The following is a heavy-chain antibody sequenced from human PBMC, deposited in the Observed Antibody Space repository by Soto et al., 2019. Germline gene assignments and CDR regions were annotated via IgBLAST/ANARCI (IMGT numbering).Heavy chain of an antibody. CDR3: ATDISPSRVAAAGTGIGY. Sequence: EVQLVESGGGLVQPGRSLRLSCAASGFTFDDYAMHWVRQAPGKGLEWVSGISWNSGSIGYADSVKGRFTISRDNAKNSLYLQMNSLRAEDTALYYCATDISPSRVAAAGTGIGYWGQGTLVTVSS. J-gene: IGHJ4*02. D-gene: IGHD6-13*01. CDR2: ISWNSGSI. V-gene: IGHV3-9*01. CDR1: GFTFDDYA.